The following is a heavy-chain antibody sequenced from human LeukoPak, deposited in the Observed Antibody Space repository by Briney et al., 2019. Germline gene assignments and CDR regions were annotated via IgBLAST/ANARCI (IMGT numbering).Heavy chain of an antibody. CDR1: GYTFTGYY. CDR2: INPNSGDT. D-gene: IGHD3-16*01. CDR3: ATQRGSYLWGTDFDY. Sequence: ASVNVSCKASGYTFTGYYMHCVRQAPGQGLEWMGGINPNSGDTKYAQKFRGRVTMNRDTSISTAYMELSRLRSDDTAVYYCATQRGSYLWGTDFDYWGQGTLVTVSS. J-gene: IGHJ4*02. V-gene: IGHV1-2*02.